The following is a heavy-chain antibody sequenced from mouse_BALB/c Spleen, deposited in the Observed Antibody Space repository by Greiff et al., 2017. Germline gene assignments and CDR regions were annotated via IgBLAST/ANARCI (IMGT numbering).Heavy chain of an antibody. D-gene: IGHD2-1*01. V-gene: IGHV1-9*01. CDR3: ARGGGNYVGAMDY. CDR2: ILPGSGST. J-gene: IGHJ4*01. CDR1: GYTFSSYW. Sequence: VQLQQSGAELMKPGASVKISCKATGYTFSSYWIEWVKQRPGHGLEWIGEILPGSGSTNYNEKFKGKATFTADTSSNTAYMQLSSLTSEDSAVYYCARGGGNYVGAMDYWGQGTSVTVSS.